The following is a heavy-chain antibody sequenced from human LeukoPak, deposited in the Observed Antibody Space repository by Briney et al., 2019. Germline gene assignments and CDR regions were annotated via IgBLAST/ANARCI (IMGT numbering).Heavy chain of an antibody. CDR1: GFTFSTYW. J-gene: IGHJ4*02. D-gene: IGHD4/OR15-4a*01. V-gene: IGHV3-7*01. CDR2: IKQDGSEK. CDR3: ATNGRGAFDN. Sequence: GGSLRLSCAASGFTFSTYWMSWVRQAPGKGLEWAAHIKQDGSEKYYVDSVKGRFTISRDNADNSLYLQMNSLRAEDTAVYYCATNGRGAFDNWGQGTLVTVSS.